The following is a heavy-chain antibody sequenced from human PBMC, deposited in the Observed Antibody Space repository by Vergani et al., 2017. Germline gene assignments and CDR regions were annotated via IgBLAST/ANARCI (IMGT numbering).Heavy chain of an antibody. Sequence: EVQLLESGGGLVQPGGSLRLSCEASGFGFPGYAMSWVGQAPGKGLEWVSSVSGSSATPYYADSVKGRFIISRDNSKNTLHLQMNSLRADDTAVYYCTKGSRGYTGYFFDYWGQGTLATVSS. CDR1: GFGFPGYA. J-gene: IGHJ4*02. CDR3: TKGSRGYTGYFFDY. D-gene: IGHD5-12*01. CDR2: VSGSSATP. V-gene: IGHV3-23*01.